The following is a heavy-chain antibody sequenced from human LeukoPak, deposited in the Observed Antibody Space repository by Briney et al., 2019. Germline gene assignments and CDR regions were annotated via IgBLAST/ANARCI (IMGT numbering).Heavy chain of an antibody. D-gene: IGHD3-22*01. Sequence: PSETLSLTCAVSGGSISSGGYSWSWIRQPPGKGLEWIGYIYHSGSTYYNPSLKSRVTISVDRSKNQFSLKLSSVTAADTAVYYCARGRLYDSSYFDYLGQGTLVTVSS. CDR1: GGSISSGGYS. CDR2: IYHSGST. J-gene: IGHJ4*02. V-gene: IGHV4-30-2*01. CDR3: ARGRLYDSSYFDY.